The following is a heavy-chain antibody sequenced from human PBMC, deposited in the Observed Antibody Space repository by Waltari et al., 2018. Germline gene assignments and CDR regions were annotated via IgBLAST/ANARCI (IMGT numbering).Heavy chain of an antibody. D-gene: IGHD2-15*01. CDR2: IIPIFGTA. CDR3: ARDRGYCSGGSCYGLDY. V-gene: IGHV1-69*01. J-gene: IGHJ4*02. CDR1: GGTFSSYA. Sequence: QVQLVQSGAEVKKPGSSVKVSCKASGGTFSSYAISWVRQAPGQGLEWMGGIIPIFGTANYAQKFQGRVTSTADESTSTAYMELSSLRSEDTAVYYCARDRGYCSGGSCYGLDYWGQGTLVTVSS.